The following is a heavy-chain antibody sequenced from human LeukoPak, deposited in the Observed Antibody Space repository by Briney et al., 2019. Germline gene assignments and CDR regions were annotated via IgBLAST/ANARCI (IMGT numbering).Heavy chain of an antibody. D-gene: IGHD3-16*02. CDR2: INGDGSGT. V-gene: IGHV3-74*01. CDR3: ARDRGYMVDY. CDR1: GFTFSSYT. J-gene: IGHJ4*02. Sequence: GGSLRLSCAASGFTFSSYTMNWVRQAPGKGLEWVSRINGDGSGTNYADSVKGRFTISRDNARNTLYLQMSSLTVEDTAVYYCARDRGYMVDYWGQGTLVTVSS.